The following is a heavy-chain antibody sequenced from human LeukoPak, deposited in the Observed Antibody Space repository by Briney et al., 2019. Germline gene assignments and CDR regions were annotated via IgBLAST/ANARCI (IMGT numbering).Heavy chain of an antibody. D-gene: IGHD5-18*01. Sequence: GGSLRLSCAASGFTFSNAWMSWVRQAPGKGLEWVGRIKSKTDGGTTDYAAPVKGRFTISRDDSKNTLYLQMNSLKTEDTAVYYCTTGSSSYGYVHPYWGQGTLVTVSS. CDR2: IKSKTDGGTT. CDR1: GFTFSNAW. V-gene: IGHV3-15*01. CDR3: TTGSSSYGYVHPY. J-gene: IGHJ4*02.